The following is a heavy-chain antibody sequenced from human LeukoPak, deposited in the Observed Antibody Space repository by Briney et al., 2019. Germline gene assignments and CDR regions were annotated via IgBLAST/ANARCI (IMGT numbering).Heavy chain of an antibody. CDR1: GFTFSSYA. CDR2: ISGSGGST. Sequence: GGSLRLSCAASGFTFSSYAMSWVRQAPGKGLEWVSAISGSGGSTYYADSVKGRFTISRDNSKNTLYLQMNSLRAEDTAVYYCARGGAAAGNLGSWGQGTLVTVSS. D-gene: IGHD6-13*01. CDR3: ARGGAAAGNLGS. V-gene: IGHV3-23*01. J-gene: IGHJ4*02.